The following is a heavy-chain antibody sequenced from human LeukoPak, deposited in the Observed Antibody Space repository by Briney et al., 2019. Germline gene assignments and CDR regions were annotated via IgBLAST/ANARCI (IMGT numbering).Heavy chain of an antibody. CDR2: INTNGRTT. CDR3: ARDLHGSPDW. Sequence: PGGSLRLSCAVSGFTFTTFWMNWVRQAPGEGLVWVSLINTNGRTTTYADSVKGRFTISRDNAKNTLYLQMNSLRAEDTAVYYCARDLHGSPDWWGQGTLVTVSS. CDR1: GFTFTTFW. J-gene: IGHJ4*02. D-gene: IGHD2-2*03. V-gene: IGHV3-74*01.